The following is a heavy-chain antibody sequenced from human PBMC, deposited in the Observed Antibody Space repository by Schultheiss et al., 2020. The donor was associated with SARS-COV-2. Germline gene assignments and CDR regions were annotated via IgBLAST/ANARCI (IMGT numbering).Heavy chain of an antibody. Sequence: GSLRLSCAVYGGSFSGYYWSWIRQPPGKGLEWIGTIYYSGTTYYNPSLKSRGTRSVDTSKNQFSLKLSSVTAAETGVYYCARQVGDTMVRGVSLDWFDPLGQGTLVTVSS. J-gene: IGHJ5*02. CDR3: ARQVGDTMVRGVSLDWFDP. CDR1: GGSFSGYY. CDR2: IYYSGTT. D-gene: IGHD3-10*01. V-gene: IGHV4-34*01.